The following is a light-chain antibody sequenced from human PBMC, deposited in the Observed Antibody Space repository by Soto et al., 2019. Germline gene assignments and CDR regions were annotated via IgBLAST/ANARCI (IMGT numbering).Light chain of an antibody. CDR1: SSNSGAGYD. CDR3: QSYDSSLSGVV. CDR2: GNS. V-gene: IGLV1-40*01. Sequence: QLVLTQPPSVSGAPGQRVTISCTGISSNSGAGYDVHWYQQLPGTAPKLLIYGNSNRPSGVPDRFSGSKSGTSASLAITGLQAEDEADYYCQSYDSSLSGVVFGGGTKLTVL. J-gene: IGLJ2*01.